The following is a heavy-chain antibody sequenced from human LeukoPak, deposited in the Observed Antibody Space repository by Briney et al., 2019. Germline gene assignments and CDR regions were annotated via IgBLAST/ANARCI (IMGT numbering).Heavy chain of an antibody. J-gene: IGHJ4*02. CDR2: ISGSGGST. D-gene: IGHD3-22*01. CDR1: GFTFSSYA. Sequence: GGSLRLSCAASGFTFSSYAMSWVRQAPGKGLEWVSAISGSGGSTYYADSVKGRFTISRDNSKNTLYLQMNSLRAEDTAVYYCAKDAEPYYYDSSGYPDYWGQGTLVTVSS. CDR3: AKDAEPYYYDSSGYPDY. V-gene: IGHV3-23*01.